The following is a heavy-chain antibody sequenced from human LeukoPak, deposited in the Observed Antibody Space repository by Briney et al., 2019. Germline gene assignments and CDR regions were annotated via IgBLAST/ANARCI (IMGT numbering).Heavy chain of an antibody. CDR2: ISSSSSYI. D-gene: IGHD3-22*01. J-gene: IGHJ4*02. V-gene: IGHV3-21*01. Sequence: GGSLRLSCAASGFTFSSYSMNWVRQAPGKGLEWVSSISSSSSYIYYADSVKGRFTISRDNAKNSLYLQMNSLRAEDTAVYYCARDATYYYDSSGYPSDPDYWGQGTLVTVSS. CDR3: ARDATYYYDSSGYPSDPDY. CDR1: GFTFSSYS.